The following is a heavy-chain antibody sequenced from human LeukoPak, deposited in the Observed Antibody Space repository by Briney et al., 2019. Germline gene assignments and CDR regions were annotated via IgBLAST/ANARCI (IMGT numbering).Heavy chain of an antibody. D-gene: IGHD3-9*01. Sequence: PSETLSLTCTVSGGSISSGGYYWSWIRQHPGKGLEWIGYIYYSGSTYYNPSLKSRVTISVDTSKNQFSLKLSSVTAADTAVYYCARFYYYDTLTGYYGGDYFDYWGQGTLVTVSS. CDR3: ARFYYYDTLTGYYGGDYFDY. V-gene: IGHV4-31*03. CDR1: GGSISSGGYY. CDR2: IYYSGST. J-gene: IGHJ4*02.